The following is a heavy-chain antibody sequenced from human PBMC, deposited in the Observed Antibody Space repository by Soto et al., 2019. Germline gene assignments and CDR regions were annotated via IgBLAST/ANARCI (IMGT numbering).Heavy chain of an antibody. CDR1: GFTFSSYG. D-gene: IGHD3-22*01. CDR3: ARAGPYDSSGYYPYYFDY. J-gene: IGHJ4*02. V-gene: IGHV3-33*01. Sequence: GGSLRLSCAASGFTFSSYGMHWVRQAPGKGLEWVAVIWYDGSNKYYADSVKGRFTISRDNSKNTLYLQMNSLRAEDTAVYYCARAGPYDSSGYYPYYFDYWGQGTLVTVPS. CDR2: IWYDGSNK.